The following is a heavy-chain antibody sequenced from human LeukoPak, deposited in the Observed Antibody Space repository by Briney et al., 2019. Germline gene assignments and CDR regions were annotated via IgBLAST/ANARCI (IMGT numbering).Heavy chain of an antibody. V-gene: IGHV3-43*01. CDR3: AKDSTLSRGYSGYELDY. CDR1: GFTFDDYT. CDR2: ISWDGGST. D-gene: IGHD5-12*01. Sequence: HPGGSLRLSCAASGFTFDDYTMHWVRQAPGKGLEWVSLISWDGGSTYYADSVKGRFTISRDNSKNSLYLQMNSLRTEDTALYYCAKDSTLSRGYSGYELDYWGQGTLVTVSS. J-gene: IGHJ4*02.